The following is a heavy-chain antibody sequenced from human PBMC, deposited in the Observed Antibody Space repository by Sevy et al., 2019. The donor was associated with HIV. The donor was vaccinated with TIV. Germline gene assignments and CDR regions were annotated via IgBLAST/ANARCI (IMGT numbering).Heavy chain of an antibody. CDR1: GASIRDSSYY. J-gene: IGHJ3*02. D-gene: IGHD6-19*01. CDR3: ARSMEQYLDAFDI. CDR2: IYSYGET. V-gene: IGHV4-39*01. Sequence: SETLSLTCTVSGASIRDSSYYWAWIRQPPGKGLEWIGNIYSYGETYYNSSLKSRVTISVDTSKNQFSLSLTSVTAADTAIYFCARSMEQYLDAFDIWGQGTMVTVSS.